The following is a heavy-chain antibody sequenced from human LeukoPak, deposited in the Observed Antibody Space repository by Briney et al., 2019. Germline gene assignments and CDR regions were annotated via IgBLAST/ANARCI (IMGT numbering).Heavy chain of an antibody. CDR1: GFTFNSYW. J-gene: IGHJ4*02. D-gene: IGHD3-22*01. CDR2: INTDGTST. CDR3: TRVIAHNYDSSGKDFDY. V-gene: IGHV3-74*01. Sequence: GGSLRLSCAAYGFTFNSYWMHWVRQAPGKGLVWVSRINTDGTSTNYADSVKGRFTISRDNAKNTLYLQMNSVRAEDTAVYYCTRVIAHNYDSSGKDFDYWGQGTLVTVSS.